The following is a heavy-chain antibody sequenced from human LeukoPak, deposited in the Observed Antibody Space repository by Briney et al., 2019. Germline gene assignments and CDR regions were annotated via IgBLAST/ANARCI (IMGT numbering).Heavy chain of an antibody. Sequence: GGSLKLSCAASGFSFSSYDMHWVRQAPGKGLEWVAIIWLDGSAEYYGDSVKGRFTVSRDNSKNTLYLQMDSLRVEDTAVYYCARDLNREDFDYWGQGTLVTVSS. D-gene: IGHD1-14*01. CDR3: ARDLNREDFDY. J-gene: IGHJ4*02. CDR1: GFSFSSYD. V-gene: IGHV3-33*01. CDR2: IWLDGSAE.